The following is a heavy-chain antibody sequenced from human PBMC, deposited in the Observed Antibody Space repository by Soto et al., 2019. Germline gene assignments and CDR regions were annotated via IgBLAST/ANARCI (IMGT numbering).Heavy chain of an antibody. CDR3: ATGLTLPVRPSFDT. D-gene: IGHD2-21*02. CDR1: GFTVSGNY. Sequence: ESGGGLIQPGGSLRLSCAASGFTVSGNYINWVRQAPGKGLEWVSVIFSGDNTYYSDSVKGRFTISRDNSKNTVYLQMNRLRGDDTAVYFCATGLTLPVRPSFDTWGQGTLLTVSS. J-gene: IGHJ5*02. CDR2: IFSGDNT. V-gene: IGHV3-53*01.